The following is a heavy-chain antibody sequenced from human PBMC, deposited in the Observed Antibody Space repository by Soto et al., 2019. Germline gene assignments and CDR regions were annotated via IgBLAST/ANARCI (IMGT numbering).Heavy chain of an antibody. V-gene: IGHV1-8*01. Sequence: ASVKVSCKASGYTFTSYNINWVRQAPGQGLEWVAGSTSNSGNSDYEQKFQGRLTVTRDTSISTAYMELSRLRSDDTAVYYCVSPGVFD. CDR3: VSPGVFD. CDR1: GYTFTSYN. J-gene: IGHJ2*01. CDR2: STSNSGNS. D-gene: IGHD3-3*01.